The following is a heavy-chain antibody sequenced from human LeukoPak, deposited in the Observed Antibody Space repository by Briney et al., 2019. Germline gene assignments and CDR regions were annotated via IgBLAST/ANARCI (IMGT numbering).Heavy chain of an antibody. CDR1: GGSITSYY. CDR2: IYHSGTT. V-gene: IGHV4-59*01. CDR3: AQKARYSPGYSQH. D-gene: IGHD2-15*01. Sequence: SETLSLTCTVSGGSITSYYWSWIRQPPGKGLEWIGYIYHSGTTNYNPSLKSRVTISVDPSKTQFSLRLSSVTAADTAVYYCAQKARYSPGYSQHWGQGTLVTVSS. J-gene: IGHJ1*01.